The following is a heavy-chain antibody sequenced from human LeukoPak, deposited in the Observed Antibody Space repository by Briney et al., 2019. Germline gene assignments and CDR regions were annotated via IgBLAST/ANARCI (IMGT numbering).Heavy chain of an antibody. CDR3: ARDPEEYDFWSGYYISYFDY. CDR1: GYTFTGYY. J-gene: IGHJ4*02. CDR2: ISAYNGNT. Sequence: GASVKVSCKASGYTFTGYYIHWVRQAPGQGLEWMGWISAYNGNTNYAQKLQGRVTMTTDTSTSTAYMELRSLRSDDTAVYYCARDPEEYDFWSGYYISYFDYWGQGTLVTVSS. D-gene: IGHD3-3*01. V-gene: IGHV1-18*04.